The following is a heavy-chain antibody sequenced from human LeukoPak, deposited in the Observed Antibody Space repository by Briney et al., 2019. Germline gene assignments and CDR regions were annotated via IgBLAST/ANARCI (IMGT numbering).Heavy chain of an antibody. J-gene: IGHJ4*02. Sequence: PSETLSLTCNVSGGAVNSYYWSWIRQTPGEGLKWIGYISHNGNIDYAPSLKSRVTMSIDTTKNQFSLKLTSVTAADTALYFCARGFCSDEICQVFTHWGQGTLVTVSS. CDR1: GGAVNSYY. V-gene: IGHV4-59*02. D-gene: IGHD3-3*01. CDR3: ARGFCSDEICQVFTH. CDR2: ISHNGNI.